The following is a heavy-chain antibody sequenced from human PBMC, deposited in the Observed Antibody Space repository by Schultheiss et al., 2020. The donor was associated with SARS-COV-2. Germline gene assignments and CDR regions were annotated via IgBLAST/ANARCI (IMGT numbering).Heavy chain of an antibody. V-gene: IGHV4-31*03. CDR1: GGSISSGGYY. CDR3: ARADLRDWYFDL. Sequence: SETLSLTCTVSGGSISSGGYYWSWIRQHPGKGLEWIGYIYYSGSTYYNPSLKSRVTISVDTSKNQFSLKLSSVTAADTAVYYCARADLRDWYFDLWGRGTLVTVAS. J-gene: IGHJ2*01. CDR2: IYYSGST.